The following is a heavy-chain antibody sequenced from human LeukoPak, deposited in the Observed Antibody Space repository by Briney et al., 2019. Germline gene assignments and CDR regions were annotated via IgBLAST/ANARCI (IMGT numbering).Heavy chain of an antibody. CDR1: GYSISSGYY. V-gene: IGHV4-38-2*01. Sequence: SETLSLTCAASGYSISSGYYWGWIRQPPGKGLEWIGSIYHSGSTYYNPSLKSRVTISVDTSKNQFSLKLSSVTAADTAVYYCARHRYCSSTSCYENFGYWGQGTLVTVSS. CDR3: ARHRYCSSTSCYENFGY. J-gene: IGHJ4*02. CDR2: IYHSGST. D-gene: IGHD2-2*01.